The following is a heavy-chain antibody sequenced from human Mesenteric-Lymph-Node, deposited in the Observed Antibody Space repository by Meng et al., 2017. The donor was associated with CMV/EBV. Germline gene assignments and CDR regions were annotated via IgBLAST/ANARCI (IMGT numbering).Heavy chain of an antibody. V-gene: IGHV4-61*01. J-gene: IGHJ6*02. CDR2: MHSSGST. Sequence: SETLSLTCAVSGASVSSGSYYWTWIRQPPGKGLEWIGFMHSSGSTSYNPSLKSRVIISVDTSRNQFSLKLTSLTAADTDVYYCARDGTGRYGVDVWGQGTTVTVSS. CDR3: ARDGTGRYGVDV. CDR1: GASVSSGSYY. D-gene: IGHD3-10*01.